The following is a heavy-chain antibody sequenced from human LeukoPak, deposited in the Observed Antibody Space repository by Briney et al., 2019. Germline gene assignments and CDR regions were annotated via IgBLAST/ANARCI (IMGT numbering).Heavy chain of an antibody. J-gene: IGHJ2*01. Sequence: PSETLSLTCTVYRGSFSGYYWSWIRQPPGKGLEWIGEINHSGSTNYNPSLKSRVTISVDTSKNQFSLKLSSVTAADTAVYYCARGLEIHPHSYWYFDLWGRGTLVTVSS. CDR3: ARGLEIHPHSYWYFDL. CDR2: INHSGST. CDR1: RGSFSGYY. V-gene: IGHV4-34*01.